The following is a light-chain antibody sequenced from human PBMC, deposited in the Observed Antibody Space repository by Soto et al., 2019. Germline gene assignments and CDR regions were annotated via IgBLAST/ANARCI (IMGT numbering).Light chain of an antibody. J-gene: IGLJ2*01. Sequence: QSALTQPASVSGSPGQSIAISCTGTTSDVGGYNYVSWYQQHPDKAPKLMIYDVINRPSGVSNRFSGSKSGNTASLTISGLQADDEADYYCTSYTGSSTHVVFGGGTKVTVL. CDR3: TSYTGSSTHVV. CDR2: DVI. CDR1: TSDVGGYNY. V-gene: IGLV2-14*03.